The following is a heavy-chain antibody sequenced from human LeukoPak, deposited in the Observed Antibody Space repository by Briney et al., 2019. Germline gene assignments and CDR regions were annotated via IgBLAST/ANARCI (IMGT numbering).Heavy chain of an antibody. CDR3: AKDPATIVVVPAADDAFDI. CDR1: GFTFRNYV. Sequence: GGSLRLSCAASGFTFRNYVIHWVRQAPGKGLEWVAVTSSDLNVKLYADSVKGRFTISRDNSKNTLYLQMNSLRAEDTAVYYCAKDPATIVVVPAADDAFDIWGQGTMVTVSS. V-gene: IGHV3-30*18. J-gene: IGHJ3*02. CDR2: TSSDLNVK. D-gene: IGHD2-2*01.